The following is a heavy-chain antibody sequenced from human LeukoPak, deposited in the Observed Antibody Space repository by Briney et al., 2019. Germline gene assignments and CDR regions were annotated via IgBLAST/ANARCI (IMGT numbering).Heavy chain of an antibody. CDR1: GGSFSGYY. D-gene: IGHD3-10*01. Sequence: SETLSLTCAVYGGSFSGYYWNWIRQSPGKGLEWIGQINRSGSTNYNPSLKSRVTISVDTSKNQFSLRLSSVTAADTAVYYCARERLSMVRGVIPKEAWGWFDPWGQGTLVTVSS. V-gene: IGHV4-34*01. CDR3: ARERLSMVRGVIPKEAWGWFDP. CDR2: INRSGST. J-gene: IGHJ5*02.